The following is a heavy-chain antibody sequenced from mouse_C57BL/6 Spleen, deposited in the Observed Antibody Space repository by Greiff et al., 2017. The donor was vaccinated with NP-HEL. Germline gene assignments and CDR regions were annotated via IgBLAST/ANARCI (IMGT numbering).Heavy chain of an antibody. CDR2: ISDGGSYT. CDR3: ASPYQRGYAMDY. CDR1: GFTFSSYA. J-gene: IGHJ4*01. Sequence: EVQLVESGGGLVKPGGSLKLSCAASGFTFSSYAMSWVRQTPEKRLEWVATISDGGSYTYYPDNVKGRFTISRDNAKNKQYLQMSHLKSEDTAMYYCASPYQRGYAMDYWGQGTSVTVSS. V-gene: IGHV5-4*01. D-gene: IGHD2-10*01.